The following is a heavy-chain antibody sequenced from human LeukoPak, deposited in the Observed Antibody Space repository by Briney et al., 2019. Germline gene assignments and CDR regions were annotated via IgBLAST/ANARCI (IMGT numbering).Heavy chain of an antibody. J-gene: IGHJ4*02. CDR1: GFTFSSYR. CDR2: IKQDGSEK. CDR3: ARGRRLWSSYYFDY. D-gene: IGHD5-18*01. Sequence: GGSLRLSCAASGFTFSSYRMSWVRQAPGKGLEWVANIKQDGSEKYYVDSVKGRFTISRDNAKNSLYLQMNSLRAEDTAVYYCARGRRLWSSYYFDYWGQGTLVTVSS. V-gene: IGHV3-7*01.